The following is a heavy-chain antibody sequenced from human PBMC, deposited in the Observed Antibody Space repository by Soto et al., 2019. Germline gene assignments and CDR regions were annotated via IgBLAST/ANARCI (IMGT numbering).Heavy chain of an antibody. CDR2: INPNSGGT. J-gene: IGHJ6*02. CDR1: GYTFTGYY. V-gene: IGHV1-2*04. D-gene: IGHD3-16*01. CDR3: ARGGEGDYNVYYYGMDV. Sequence: ASVKVSCKASGYTFTGYYMHWVRQAPGQGLEWMGWINPNSGGTNYAQKFQGWVTMTRDTSISTAYMELSRLRSDDTAVYYCARGGEGDYNVYYYGMDVWGQGTTVTVSS.